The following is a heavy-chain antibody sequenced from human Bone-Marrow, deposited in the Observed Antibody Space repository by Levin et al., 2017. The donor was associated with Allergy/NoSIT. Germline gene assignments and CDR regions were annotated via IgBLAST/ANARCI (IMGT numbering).Heavy chain of an antibody. CDR2: IYSGGST. D-gene: IGHD4-17*01. V-gene: IGHV3-53*01. Sequence: PGGSLRLSCAASGFTVSSNYMSWVRQAPGKGLEWVSVIYSGGSTYYADSVKGRFTISRDNSKNTLYLQMNSLRAEDTAVYYCARGSRSHGDYDAFDIWGQGTMVTVSS. J-gene: IGHJ3*02. CDR3: ARGSRSHGDYDAFDI. CDR1: GFTVSSNY.